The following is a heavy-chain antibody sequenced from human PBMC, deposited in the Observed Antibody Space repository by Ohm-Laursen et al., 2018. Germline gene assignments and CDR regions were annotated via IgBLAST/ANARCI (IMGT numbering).Heavy chain of an antibody. CDR3: ARGLWPNDY. V-gene: IGHV3-66*01. Sequence: SLRLSCAASGFTVSINFMSWVRQAPGKGLEWVSVLYSGGTTDYADSVKGRFTISRDISKNTLYLQMNSLRVDDTAVYYCARGLWPNDYWGQGTLVTVSS. CDR1: GFTVSINF. D-gene: IGHD4/OR15-4a*01. J-gene: IGHJ4*02. CDR2: LYSGGTT.